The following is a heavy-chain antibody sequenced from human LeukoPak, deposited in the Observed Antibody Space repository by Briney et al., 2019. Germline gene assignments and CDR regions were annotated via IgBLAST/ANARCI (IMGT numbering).Heavy chain of an antibody. CDR3: ARRRAAAGIV. Sequence: SETLSLTCTVSGGSISSSSYYWGWIRQPPGKGLEWIGSIYYSGSTYYNPSLKIRVTISVDTSKNQFSLKLSSVTAADTAVYYCARRRAAAGIVWGQGTLVTVSS. CDR2: IYYSGST. J-gene: IGHJ4*02. CDR1: GGSISSSSYY. V-gene: IGHV4-39*01. D-gene: IGHD6-13*01.